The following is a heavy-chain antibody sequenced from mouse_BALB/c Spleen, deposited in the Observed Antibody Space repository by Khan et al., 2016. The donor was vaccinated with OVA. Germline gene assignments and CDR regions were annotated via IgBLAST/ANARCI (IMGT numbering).Heavy chain of an antibody. CDR2: ISSAATYT. D-gene: IGHD2-1*01. J-gene: IGHJ3*01. V-gene: IGHV5-9-1*01. CDR3: TSGNYGWFAY. CDR1: GFTFSSFV. Sequence: EVELVESGGGLVEPGGSLKLSCAAFGFTFSSFVMSWVRQTPEKRLEWVATISSAATYTYYPDSVKGRFTISRDNAKNTLYLQRNSLRADDTASYYCTSGNYGWFAYWGQGTLVTVST.